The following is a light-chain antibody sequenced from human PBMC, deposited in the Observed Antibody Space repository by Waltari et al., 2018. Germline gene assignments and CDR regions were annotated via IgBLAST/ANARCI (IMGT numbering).Light chain of an antibody. Sequence: QLVLTQSPSASASLGASVKLTCTLGSGHSSNIIAWLQQQPEKGPRYLMKVNSDGSHSKGDDIPDRFSGSSSGAERYLTISSLQSEDEADYYCETGGHGTWVFGGGTKLTVL. CDR1: SGHSSNI. CDR3: ETGGHGTWV. CDR2: VNSDGSH. V-gene: IGLV4-69*01. J-gene: IGLJ3*02.